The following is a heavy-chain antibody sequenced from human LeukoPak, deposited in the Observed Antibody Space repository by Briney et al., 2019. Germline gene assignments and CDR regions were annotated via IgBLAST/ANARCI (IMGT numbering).Heavy chain of an antibody. CDR2: IYYSGST. J-gene: IGHJ4*02. D-gene: IGHD6-13*01. CDR3: ARGKRYSSTSYNFDY. CDR1: GGSISSNTYF. Sequence: PSETLSLTCIVSGGSISSNTYFWGWIRQPPGKGLEWIGSIYYSGSTYYNPSLKSRVTISLDTSKNQFSLKLSSVTAADTAFYYCARGKRYSSTSYNFDYWGQGTLVTVSS. V-gene: IGHV4-39*07.